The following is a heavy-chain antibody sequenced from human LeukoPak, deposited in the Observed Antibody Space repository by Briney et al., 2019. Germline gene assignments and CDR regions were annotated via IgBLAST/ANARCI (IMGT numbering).Heavy chain of an antibody. J-gene: IGHJ4*02. CDR3: AKGSHFDY. CDR1: GFTFSSFA. Sequence: PGGSLRLSCAASGFTFSSFAMSWVRQAPGKGLEWVSSISGSGGSTYYADSVKGRFTTSRDNSKNALYLQMNSLRAEDTAVYYCAKGSHFDYWGQGTLVTVSS. CDR2: ISGSGGST. V-gene: IGHV3-23*01. D-gene: IGHD2-15*01.